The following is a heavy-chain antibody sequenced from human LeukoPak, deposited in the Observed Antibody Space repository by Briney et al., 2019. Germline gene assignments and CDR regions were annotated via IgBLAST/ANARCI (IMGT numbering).Heavy chain of an antibody. V-gene: IGHV3-30*18. D-gene: IGHD2-2*01. Sequence: PGGSLRLSCAASGFTFSSYGMHWVRQTPGKGLEWVAVISYDGSNKYYADSVKGRFTISRDNSKNTLYLQMNSLRAEDTAVYYCAKDWEPLVVPAAMGDYYYYGMDVWGQGTTVTVSS. CDR3: AKDWEPLVVPAAMGDYYYYGMDV. J-gene: IGHJ6*02. CDR1: GFTFSSYG. CDR2: ISYDGSNK.